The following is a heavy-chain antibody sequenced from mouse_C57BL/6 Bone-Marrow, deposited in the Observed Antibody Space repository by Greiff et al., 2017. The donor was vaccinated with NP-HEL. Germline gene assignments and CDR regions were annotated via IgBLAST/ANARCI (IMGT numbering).Heavy chain of an antibody. V-gene: IGHV5-6*01. J-gene: IGHJ4*01. CDR1: GFTFSSYG. Sequence: EVQLVESGGDLVKPGGSLKLSCAASGFTFSSYGMSWVRQTPDKRLEWVATISSGGSYTYYPDSVKGRFTISRDNAKNTLYLQMSSLKSEDTAMYYCARPASSYAMDYWGQGTSVTVSS. CDR3: ARPASSYAMDY. D-gene: IGHD1-2*01. CDR2: ISSGGSYT.